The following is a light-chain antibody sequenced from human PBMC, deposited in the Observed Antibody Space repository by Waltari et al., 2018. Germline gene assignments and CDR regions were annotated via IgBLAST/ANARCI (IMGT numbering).Light chain of an antibody. CDR3: QQYYSTPLT. CDR2: WAS. J-gene: IGKJ4*01. CDR1: TSVLYSSNNKHY. V-gene: IGKV4-1*01. Sequence: DIVMTQSPDSLAVSLGERATINCKSSTSVLYSSNNKHYLAWFQQKPGQPPNLLIYWASTRESGVPDRFSGSGSGTDFTLTISSLQAEDVAVYYCQQYYSTPLTFGGGTKVEIK.